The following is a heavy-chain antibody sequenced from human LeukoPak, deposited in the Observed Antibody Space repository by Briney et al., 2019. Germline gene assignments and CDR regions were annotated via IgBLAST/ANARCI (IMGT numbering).Heavy chain of an antibody. Sequence: PSETLSLTCTVSGGSISSGSYYWSWIRQPAGKGLEWIGRIYTSGSTNYIPSLKSRVTMSVDTSKNQFSLKLRSVTAADTAVYYCARDSYYGSGNWLDPWGQGTLVTVSS. D-gene: IGHD3-10*01. V-gene: IGHV4-61*02. CDR2: IYTSGST. CDR1: GGSISSGSYY. CDR3: ARDSYYGSGNWLDP. J-gene: IGHJ5*02.